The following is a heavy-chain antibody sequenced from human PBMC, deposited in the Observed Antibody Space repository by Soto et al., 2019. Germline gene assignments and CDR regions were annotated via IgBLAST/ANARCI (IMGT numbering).Heavy chain of an antibody. Sequence: ASVKVSCKASGYTFTGYYMHWVRQAPGQGLEWMGWINPNSGGTNYAQKFQGRVTMTRDTSISTAYMELSRLRSDDTAVYYCAREIRVWLGELLYYYGMEVWGQGTTVTVSS. CDR1: GYTFTGYY. CDR2: INPNSGGT. J-gene: IGHJ6*02. CDR3: AREIRVWLGELLYYYGMEV. V-gene: IGHV1-2*02. D-gene: IGHD3-10*01.